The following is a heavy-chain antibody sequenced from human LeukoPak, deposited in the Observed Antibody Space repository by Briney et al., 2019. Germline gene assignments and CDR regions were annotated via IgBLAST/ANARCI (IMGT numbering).Heavy chain of an antibody. Sequence: ASVKVSCKVSGYTLTELSMHWVRQAPGKGLEWMGGFDPEDGETIYAQKFQGRATMTEDTSTDTAYMQLSSLSSEDTAVYYCARAAYSGSYHSDYWGQGTLVTVSS. J-gene: IGHJ4*02. D-gene: IGHD1-26*01. CDR2: FDPEDGET. CDR3: ARAAYSGSYHSDY. CDR1: GYTLTELS. V-gene: IGHV1-24*01.